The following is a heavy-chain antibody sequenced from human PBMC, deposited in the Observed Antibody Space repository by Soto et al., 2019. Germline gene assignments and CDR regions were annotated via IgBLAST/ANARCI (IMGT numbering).Heavy chain of an antibody. D-gene: IGHD1-26*01. J-gene: IGHJ4*02. CDR3: ARDAAVGLFDY. Sequence: GGSLRLSCAASGFTFSSYSMNWVRQAPGKGLEWVSYISSSSTIYYADSVKGRFTISRDNSRNTLFLQMNSLRAEDTAVYYCARDAAVGLFDYWGQGTLVTVSS. CDR2: ISSSSTI. V-gene: IGHV3-48*01. CDR1: GFTFSSYS.